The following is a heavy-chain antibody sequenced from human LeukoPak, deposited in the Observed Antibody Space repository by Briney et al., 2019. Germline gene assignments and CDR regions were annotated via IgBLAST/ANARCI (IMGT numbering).Heavy chain of an antibody. V-gene: IGHV4-59*08. J-gene: IGHJ4*02. D-gene: IGHD7-27*01. CDR2: IYYSGST. Sequence: PSETLSLTCAVYGGSFSGYYWSWIRQPPGKGLEWIGYIYYSGSTYYNPSLNSRVTISVDTSKNQFSLQLSSVTAADTAVYYCARRNWVKGPIDYWGQGALVTVSS. CDR3: ARRNWVKGPIDY. CDR1: GGSFSGYY.